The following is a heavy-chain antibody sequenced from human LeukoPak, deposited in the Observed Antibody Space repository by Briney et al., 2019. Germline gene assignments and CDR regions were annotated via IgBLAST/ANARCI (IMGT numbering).Heavy chain of an antibody. CDR1: GFTFSSYV. D-gene: IGHD4-17*01. J-gene: IGHJ4*02. V-gene: IGHV3-23*01. Sequence: GGSLRLSCAASGFTFSSYVMSWVRQAPGKGLEWVSAISGGGGSTYYADSVKGRITISRDNTKNTLYLQMNSLRAEDTAVYYCAKGLHYGVTWGQGTLVTVSS. CDR3: AKGLHYGVT. CDR2: ISGGGGST.